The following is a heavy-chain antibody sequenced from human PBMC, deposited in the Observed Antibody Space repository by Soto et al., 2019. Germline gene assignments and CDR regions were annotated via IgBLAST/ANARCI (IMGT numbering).Heavy chain of an antibody. CDR1: GFTFSSYA. V-gene: IGHV3-23*01. CDR2: ISGSGGST. Sequence: GGSLRLSWAAYGFTFSSYAMSWVRQAPGKGLEWVSAISGSGGSTYYADSVKGRFTISRDNSKNTLYLQMNSLRAEDTTVYYCAKDGFNSIAARPGDWFYPWVQGTLGTVSS. D-gene: IGHD6-6*01. CDR3: AKDGFNSIAARPGDWFYP. J-gene: IGHJ5*02.